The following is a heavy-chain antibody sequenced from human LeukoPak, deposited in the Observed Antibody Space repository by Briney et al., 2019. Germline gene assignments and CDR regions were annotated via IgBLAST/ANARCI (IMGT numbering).Heavy chain of an antibody. J-gene: IGHJ3*02. CDR2: IRSKANSYAT. V-gene: IGHV3-73*01. CDR3: TRTYYYDSSGRGGAFDI. D-gene: IGHD3-22*01. CDR1: GFTFSGPA. Sequence: GGSVRLSCAASGFTFSGPAMHWVRQASGKGLEWVGRIRSKANSYATAYAASVKGRFTISRDDSKNTAYLQMNSLKTEDTAVYYCTRTYYYDSSGRGGAFDIWGQGTMVTVSS.